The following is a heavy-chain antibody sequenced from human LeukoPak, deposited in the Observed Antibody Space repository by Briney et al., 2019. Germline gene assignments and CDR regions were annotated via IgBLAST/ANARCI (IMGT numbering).Heavy chain of an antibody. D-gene: IGHD3-22*01. V-gene: IGHV1-18*01. J-gene: IGHJ4*02. CDR2: ISAYNGNT. CDR1: GYTFTSYG. Sequence: ASVKVSCKASGYTFTSYGISWVRQAPGQGLEWMGWISAYNGNTNYAQKLQGRVTMTTDTSTSAAYMELRSLRSDDTAVYYCAPQYYYDSSGYYYFDYWGQGTLVTVSS. CDR3: APQYYYDSSGYYYFDY.